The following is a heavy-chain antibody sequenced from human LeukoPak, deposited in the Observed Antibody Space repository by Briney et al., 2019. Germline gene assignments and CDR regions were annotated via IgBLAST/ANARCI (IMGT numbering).Heavy chain of an antibody. CDR3: ARKDFSSGSFSY. CDR2: IGLSGSPL. CDR1: GFPFTRFY. V-gene: IGHV3-11*04. D-gene: IGHD3-22*01. J-gene: IGHJ4*02. Sequence: PGGSLRLSCAVSGFPFTRFYMSWIRQAPGKGLEWISYIGLSGSPLDYADSVRGRFTISRDNAKNSLYLELNSLRAEDTAVYYCARKDFSSGSFSYWVQGTLVTVSS.